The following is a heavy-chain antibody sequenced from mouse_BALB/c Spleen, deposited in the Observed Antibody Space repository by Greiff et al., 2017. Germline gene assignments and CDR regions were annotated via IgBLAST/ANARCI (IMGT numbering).Heavy chain of an antibody. Sequence: VMLVESGPGLVAPSQSLSITCTVSGFSLTSYGVHWVRQPPGKGLEWLGVIWAGGSTNYNSALMSRLSISKDNSKSQVFLKMNSLQTDDTAMYYCARGPLYGNYGGNYYAMDYWGQGTSVTVSS. J-gene: IGHJ4*01. CDR3: ARGPLYGNYGGNYYAMDY. CDR2: IWAGGST. V-gene: IGHV2-9*02. CDR1: GFSLTSYG. D-gene: IGHD2-1*01.